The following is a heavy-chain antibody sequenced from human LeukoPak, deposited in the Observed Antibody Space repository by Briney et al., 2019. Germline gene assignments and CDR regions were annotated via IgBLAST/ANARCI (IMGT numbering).Heavy chain of an antibody. CDR2: IKSDGSGT. V-gene: IGHV3-74*01. CDR1: GFTFSSYG. CDR3: ARGQQWLKDY. Sequence: GGSLRLSCAASGFTFSSYGMTWVRQAPGKGLVWVSRIKSDGSGTTYADSVQGRFTMSRDNAKNTLYLQMNSLRAEDSAMYYCARGQQWLKDYWGQGTLVTVSS. J-gene: IGHJ4*02. D-gene: IGHD6-19*01.